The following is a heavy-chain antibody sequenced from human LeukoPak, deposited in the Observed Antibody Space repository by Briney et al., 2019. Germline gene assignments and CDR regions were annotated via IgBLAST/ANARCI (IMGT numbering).Heavy chain of an antibody. J-gene: IGHJ4*02. V-gene: IGHV4-39*01. Sequence: PSETLSLTCTVSGGSISFISSSTYYWGWIRQAPGKGLEWIGSLYYGENSHYNPSLKSRATLSVDTSNNQFSLKLTSVTAADAALYFCARQLPTAAADTRGYFDYWGQGTVVTVSS. D-gene: IGHD6-25*01. CDR1: GGSISFISSSTYY. CDR3: ARQLPTAAADTRGYFDY. CDR2: LYYGENS.